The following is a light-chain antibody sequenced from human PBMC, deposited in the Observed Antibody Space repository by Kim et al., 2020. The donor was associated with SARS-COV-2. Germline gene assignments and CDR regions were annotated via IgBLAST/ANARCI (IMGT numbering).Light chain of an antibody. CDR3: GADHGSRSDFVWV. CDR2: VGTGGIVG. J-gene: IGLJ3*02. V-gene: IGLV9-49*01. CDR1: SGYSNYK. Sequence: CTLSSGYSNYKVDWYQQRPGKGPRFVMRVGTGGIVGSKGDGIPDRFSVSGSGLNRFLTINNIQEEDEGDYHCGADHGSRSDFVWVFGGGTKVTVL.